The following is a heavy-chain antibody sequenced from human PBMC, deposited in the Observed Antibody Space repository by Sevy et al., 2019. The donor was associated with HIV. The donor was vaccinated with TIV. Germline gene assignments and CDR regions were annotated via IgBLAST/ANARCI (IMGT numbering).Heavy chain of an antibody. CDR2: IRQDGSEK. J-gene: IGHJ4*02. CDR3: ASSRTASFGWD. CDR1: GFTFNNYW. V-gene: IGHV3-7*01. Sequence: GGSLRLSCAASGFTFNNYWMSWVRQAPRKGLEWVANIRQDGSEKYYGESVKGRFTISRDNAKNSLFLQMNSLRAEDTAVYYCASSRTASFGWDWGQGTLVTVSS. D-gene: IGHD1-26*01.